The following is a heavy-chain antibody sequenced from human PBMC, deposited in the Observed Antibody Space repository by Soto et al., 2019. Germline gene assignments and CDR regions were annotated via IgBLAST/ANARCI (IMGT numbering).Heavy chain of an antibody. CDR2: ISGSGRYT. Sequence: GGSLRLSCAASGFTFDSCVMSLVRQAPGKGLEWLSLISGSGRYTDYADSVKGRFTISRDNSKNTLYLQMNSLRVEDTAVYYCAKDPPSERMQPDYGMDVWGQGTTVTVSS. CDR3: AKDPPSERMQPDYGMDV. CDR1: GFTFDSCV. J-gene: IGHJ6*02. V-gene: IGHV3-23*01. D-gene: IGHD6-13*01.